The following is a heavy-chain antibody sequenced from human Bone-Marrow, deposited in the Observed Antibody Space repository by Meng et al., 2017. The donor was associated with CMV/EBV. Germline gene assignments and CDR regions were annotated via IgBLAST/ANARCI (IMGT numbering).Heavy chain of an antibody. CDR2: IYYSGST. CDR1: GGSISSGGYY. CDR3: ARASATVNGNFDY. V-gene: IGHV4-31*03. Sequence: SETLSLTCTVSGGSISSGGYYWSWIRQHPGKGLEWIGYIYYSGSTYYNPSLKSRVTISVDTSKNQFSLKLSSVTAADTAVYYCARASATVNGNFDYWGQGTLVTVSS. J-gene: IGHJ4*02. D-gene: IGHD4-11*01.